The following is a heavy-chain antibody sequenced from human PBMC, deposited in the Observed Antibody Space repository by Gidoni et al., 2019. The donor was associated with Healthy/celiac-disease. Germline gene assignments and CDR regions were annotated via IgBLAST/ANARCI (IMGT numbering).Heavy chain of an antibody. D-gene: IGHD3-9*01. Sequence: QVQLQESCPGLVKPSQTLSLTCTVPRCSTSRGGYYWSGIRQHPGKGLEGIGYIYYSGSTYYNPSLKSRVTISVDTSKNQFSLKLSSVTAADTAVYYCAKGPTGYPIGGYYGMDVWGQGTTVTVSS. CDR2: IYYSGST. CDR3: AKGPTGYPIGGYYGMDV. J-gene: IGHJ6*02. CDR1: RCSTSRGGYY. V-gene: IGHV4-31*03.